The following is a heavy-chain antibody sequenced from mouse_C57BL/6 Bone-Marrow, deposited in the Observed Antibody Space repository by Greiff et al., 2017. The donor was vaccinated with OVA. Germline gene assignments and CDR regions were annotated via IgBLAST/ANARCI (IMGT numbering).Heavy chain of an antibody. CDR2: ISSGSSTI. V-gene: IGHV5-17*01. CDR1: GFTFSDYG. J-gene: IGHJ2*01. D-gene: IGHD1-1*01. CDR3: ASWYYCSSDVD. Sequence: EVQLVESGGGLVKPGGSLKLSCAASGFTFSDYGMHWVRQAPEKGLEWVAYISSGSSTIYYADTVKGRFSIPRDNDKNTLFLPMPSLRSEDTAMYYCASWYYCSSDVDWGQGTTLTVSS.